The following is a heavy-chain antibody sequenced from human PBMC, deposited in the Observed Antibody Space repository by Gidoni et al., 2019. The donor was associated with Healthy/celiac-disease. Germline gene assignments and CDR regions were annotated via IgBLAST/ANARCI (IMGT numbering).Heavy chain of an antibody. V-gene: IGHV1-2*02. J-gene: IGHJ4*02. CDR3: ARLSGDQVDYFDY. CDR2: INPNSGGT. CDR1: GYTFTGYS. Sequence: QVLLVQSGAEVTKPGASVTVSCKASGYTFTGYSMHWVRQAPGQGLEWMVWINPNSGGTNYAQKVQGRVTMTRDTSISTAYMELSRLRSDDTAVYYCARLSGDQVDYFDYWGQGTLVTVSS. D-gene: IGHD3-10*02.